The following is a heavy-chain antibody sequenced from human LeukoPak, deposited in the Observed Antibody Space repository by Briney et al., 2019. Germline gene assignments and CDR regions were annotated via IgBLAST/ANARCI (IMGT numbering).Heavy chain of an antibody. D-gene: IGHD3-10*01. J-gene: IGHJ4*02. Sequence: PGRSLRLSCAASGFTFSSYAMHWVRQAPGKGLEWVAVISYDGSNKYYADSVKGRFTISRDNSKNTLYLQMNSLRAEDTAVYYCAKDSGDSNYVDYWGQGTLVTVSS. CDR2: ISYDGSNK. CDR3: AKDSGDSNYVDY. CDR1: GFTFSSYA. V-gene: IGHV3-30-3*01.